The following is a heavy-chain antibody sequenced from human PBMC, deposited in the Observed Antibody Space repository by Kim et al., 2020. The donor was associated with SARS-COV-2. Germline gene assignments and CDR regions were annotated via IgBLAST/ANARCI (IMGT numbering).Heavy chain of an antibody. CDR2: MNTNTGNP. J-gene: IGHJ4*02. CDR1: GYTFTSYA. Sequence: ASVKVSCKASGYTFTSYAMNWVRQAPGQGLEWMGWMNTNTGNPTYAQGFTGRFVFSLDTSVNTAYLQISSLKAEDTAVYYCARDSAPLWFGSKYYSDYWGQGTLVTVSS. V-gene: IGHV7-4-1*02. D-gene: IGHD3-10*01. CDR3: ARDSAPLWFGSKYYSDY.